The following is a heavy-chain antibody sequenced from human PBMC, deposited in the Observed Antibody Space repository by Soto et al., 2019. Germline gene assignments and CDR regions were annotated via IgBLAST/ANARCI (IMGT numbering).Heavy chain of an antibody. J-gene: IGHJ4*02. D-gene: IGHD3-22*01. CDR2: ISGSGGST. Sequence: PGGSLRLSCAASGFTFSSYAMSWVRQAPGKGLEWVSAISGSGGSTYYADSVKGRFTISRDNSKNTLYLQMNSLRAEDTAVYYCAKDSSGYYARVTATDYWRQRTLVTASS. CDR3: AKDSSGYYARVTATDY. V-gene: IGHV3-23*01. CDR1: GFTFSSYA.